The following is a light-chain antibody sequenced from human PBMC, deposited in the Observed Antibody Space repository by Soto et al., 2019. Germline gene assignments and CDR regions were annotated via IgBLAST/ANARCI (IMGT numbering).Light chain of an antibody. CDR2: RAS. V-gene: IGKV3-15*01. Sequence: TQSPAFLSVSPGERATLSCRASQTVDTLLAWYQHKPGQAPRLLIYRASTRATGIPARFSGSGSGTDFTLSISSLQSEDFAIYYCQQYNNWPPWTFGQGTKVDI. J-gene: IGKJ1*01. CDR1: QTVDTL. CDR3: QQYNNWPPWT.